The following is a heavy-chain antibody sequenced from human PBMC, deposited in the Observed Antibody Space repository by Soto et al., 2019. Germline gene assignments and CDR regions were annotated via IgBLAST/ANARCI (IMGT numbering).Heavy chain of an antibody. D-gene: IGHD1-26*01. J-gene: IGHJ4*02. CDR2: VFWDGGE. V-gene: IGHV2-5*02. Sequence: QITLRESGPSLVKPTETLTLTCTFSGFSLTTTGVGVGWIRQPPGKALEWLAVVFWDGGERYSPSLKSRVTITKDTSKDQVVLTMTNMDPADTATYYCTQVYGSGSWGWYFHSWGQGTLLTVSS. CDR3: TQVYGSGSWGWYFHS. CDR1: GFSLTTTGVG.